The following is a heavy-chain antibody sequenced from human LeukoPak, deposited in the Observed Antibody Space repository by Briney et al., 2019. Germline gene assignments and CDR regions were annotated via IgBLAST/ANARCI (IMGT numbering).Heavy chain of an antibody. V-gene: IGHV3-20*04. Sequence: GGSLRLSCAASGFTFDDYGMNWVRQVPGKGLERVSGINWNGDSTGYADSVKGRFTISRDNAKNSLYLQMNSLRAEDTAFYYCARTPLMTTYLVDYWGQGTLVTVSS. CDR3: ARTPLMTTYLVDY. CDR2: INWNGDST. D-gene: IGHD4-11*01. J-gene: IGHJ4*02. CDR1: GFTFDDYG.